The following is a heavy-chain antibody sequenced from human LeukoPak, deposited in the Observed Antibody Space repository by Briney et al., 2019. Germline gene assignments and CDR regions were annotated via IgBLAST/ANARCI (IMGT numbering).Heavy chain of an antibody. CDR2: INPSGGST. J-gene: IGHJ5*02. D-gene: IGHD3-3*01. V-gene: IGHV1-46*01. Sequence: ASVKVSCKASGYTFTSYYMHWVRQAPGQGLEWMGIINPSGGSTSYAQKFQGRVTMTRDTSTSTVYMELSSLRSEDTAVYYCARGPQLDFWSGYFYNWFDPWGQGTLVTVSS. CDR3: ARGPQLDFWSGYFYNWFDP. CDR1: GYTFTSYY.